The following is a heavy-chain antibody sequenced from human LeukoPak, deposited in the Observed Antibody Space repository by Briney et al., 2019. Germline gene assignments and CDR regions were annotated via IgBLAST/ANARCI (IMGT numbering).Heavy chain of an antibody. CDR1: GFTFSSYA. CDR2: ISGSGGST. V-gene: IGHV3-23*01. J-gene: IGHJ4*02. CDR3: AKDTPAWEHYLDY. Sequence: GGSLRLSCAASGFTFSSYAMSWVRQAPGKGLEWVSGISGSGGSTYYADSVKGRFTISRDNSKNTLYLQMNSLRAEDTAEYYCAKDTPAWEHYLDYWGQGTLVTVSS. D-gene: IGHD1-26*01.